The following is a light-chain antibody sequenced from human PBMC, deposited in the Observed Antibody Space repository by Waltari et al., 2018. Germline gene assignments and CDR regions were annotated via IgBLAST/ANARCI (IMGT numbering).Light chain of an antibody. J-gene: IGLJ3*02. CDR3: QTGGHGTWV. Sequence: QLVLTQSPSASASLGASIKLTCTLSSGHSSNVIAWLQQQPEKGPRYLMKVNSDGSHTRGNEIPDRFSGPSSGAERYLTISSRQSEDEADYYCQTGGHGTWVFGGGTKLTIL. CDR1: SGHSSNV. CDR2: VNSDGSH. V-gene: IGLV4-69*01.